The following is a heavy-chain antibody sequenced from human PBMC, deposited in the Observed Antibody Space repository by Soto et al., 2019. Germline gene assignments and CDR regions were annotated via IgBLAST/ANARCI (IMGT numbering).Heavy chain of an antibody. V-gene: IGHV3-23*01. D-gene: IGHD3-10*01. CDR2: ISGSGGST. CDR1: GFTFSSYA. J-gene: IGHJ4*02. CDR3: AKDRRWFGESTSWDY. Sequence: GGSLRLSCAASGFTFSSYAMSWVRQAPGKGLEWVSAISGSGGSTYYADSVKGRFTISRDNSKNTLYLQMNSLRAEDTAVYYCAKDRRWFGESTSWDYWGQGTLVTVSS.